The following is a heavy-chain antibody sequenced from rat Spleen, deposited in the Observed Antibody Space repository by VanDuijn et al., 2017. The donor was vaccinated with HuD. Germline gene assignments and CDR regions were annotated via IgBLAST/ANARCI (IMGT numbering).Heavy chain of an antibody. Sequence: EVQLVESDGGLVQPGRSLKLSCAASGFTFSDYYMAWVRQAPTKGLEWVATISYDGSRTYYRDSVKGRFTISRDNAKSTLYLQMDSLRSEDTATYYCATENWDPYYWYFDFWGPGTMVTVSS. J-gene: IGHJ1*01. CDR3: ATENWDPYYWYFDF. CDR1: GFTFSDYY. D-gene: IGHD5-1*01. V-gene: IGHV5S10*01. CDR2: ISYDGSRT.